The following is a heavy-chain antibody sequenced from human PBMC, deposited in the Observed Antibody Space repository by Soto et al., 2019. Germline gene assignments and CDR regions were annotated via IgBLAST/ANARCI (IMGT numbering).Heavy chain of an antibody. Sequence: EVQLVESGGGLVQPGGSLRLSCAASGFTFSDHYMDWVRQAPGKGLEWVGRTRNKANSYTTEYAASVKGRFTISRDDSKNSLYLQMNSLKTEDTAVYYCARVMVRGVSGYYYYGMDVWGQGTTVTVSS. V-gene: IGHV3-72*01. CDR2: TRNKANSYTT. J-gene: IGHJ6*02. D-gene: IGHD3-10*01. CDR3: ARVMVRGVSGYYYYGMDV. CDR1: GFTFSDHY.